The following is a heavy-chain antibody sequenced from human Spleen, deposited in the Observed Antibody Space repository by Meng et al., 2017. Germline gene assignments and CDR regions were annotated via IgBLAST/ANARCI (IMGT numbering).Heavy chain of an antibody. CDR3: ARDEDISAAGRLFGDY. Sequence: VQSGLEVNKPWASVKRSCKPFGYTFAGFWIHWLRQAPGQGLEWMGRIDPNNDHTQYAQNFQGRVTMTSDTSISTVYMELNGLRSDDTAVYYCARDEDISAAGRLFGDYWGQGTLVTVSS. J-gene: IGHJ4*02. V-gene: IGHV1-2*06. D-gene: IGHD6-13*01. CDR1: GYTFAGFW. CDR2: IDPNNDHT.